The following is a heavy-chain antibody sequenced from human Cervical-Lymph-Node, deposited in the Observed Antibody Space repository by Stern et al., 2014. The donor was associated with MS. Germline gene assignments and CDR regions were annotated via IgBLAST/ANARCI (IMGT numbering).Heavy chain of an antibody. J-gene: IGHJ4*02. V-gene: IGHV3-11*01. CDR2: IGENGVDK. D-gene: IGHD1-20*01. CDR1: GFTFSDYY. CDR3: ANGPITGTPRVY. Sequence: QVQLVQSGGGLVKPGGSLRLSCAASGFTFSDYYMSWVRQAPGKGLECVSYIGENGVDKYYADSVKGRFTISRDNAENSVSLQMNSLRAEDSAVYYCANGPITGTPRVYWGQGTLVTVSS.